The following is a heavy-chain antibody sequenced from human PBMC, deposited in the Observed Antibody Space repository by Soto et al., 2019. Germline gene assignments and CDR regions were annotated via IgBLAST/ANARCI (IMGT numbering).Heavy chain of an antibody. CDR2: ISGSGGST. D-gene: IGHD3-10*01. J-gene: IGHJ4*02. CDR3: AKEGGYGSGSYLDYFDY. CDR1: GFTFSSYA. V-gene: IGHV3-23*01. Sequence: GGSLRLSCAASGFTFSSYAMSWVRQAPGKGLEWVSAISGSGGSTYYADSVKDRFSISRDNSKNTLYLQMNSLRAEDTAVYYCAKEGGYGSGSYLDYFDYWGQGTLVTVSS.